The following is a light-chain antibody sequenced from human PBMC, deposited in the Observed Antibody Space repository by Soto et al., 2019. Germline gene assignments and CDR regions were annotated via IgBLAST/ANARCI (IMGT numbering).Light chain of an antibody. Sequence: QSALTQHPSASGSPGQSVTISCTGTSSDVGGYHSVSWYQQHPGKAPKLMIYEVTKRPSGVPDRFSGSKSGNTASLTVSGLQAEDEADYYCSSYAGRSNLLFGGGTKLTFL. CDR2: EVT. CDR3: SSYAGRSNLL. J-gene: IGLJ2*01. V-gene: IGLV2-8*01. CDR1: SSDVGGYHS.